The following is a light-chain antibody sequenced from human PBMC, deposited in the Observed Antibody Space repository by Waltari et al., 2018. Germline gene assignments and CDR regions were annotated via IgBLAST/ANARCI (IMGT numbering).Light chain of an antibody. Sequence: EIVLTQSPATLSVSPGDRVTLSCRASQSVGTNLAWYQHSPGRAPRLLVYRASTRASYNPARFSASGSGTEFTLSISTLQSEDSAVFYCQQYNDWPRTFGQGTKVEIK. CDR3: QQYNDWPRT. J-gene: IGKJ1*01. V-gene: IGKV3D-15*01. CDR2: RAS. CDR1: QSVGTN.